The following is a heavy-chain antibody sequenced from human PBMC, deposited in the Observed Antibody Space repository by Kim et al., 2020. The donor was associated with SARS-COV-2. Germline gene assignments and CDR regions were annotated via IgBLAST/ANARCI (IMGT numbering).Heavy chain of an antibody. D-gene: IGHD3-9*01. CDR1: GGSISSSSYY. V-gene: IGHV4-39*01. CDR2: IYYSGST. Sequence: SETLSLTCIVSGGSISSSSYYWGWIRQPPGKGLEWIGSIYYSGSTYYNPSLKSRVTISVDTSKNQFSLKLSSVTAADTAVYYCARGARQTRYDMWNYWGQGTLVTVSS. CDR3: ARGARQTRYDMWNY. J-gene: IGHJ4*02.